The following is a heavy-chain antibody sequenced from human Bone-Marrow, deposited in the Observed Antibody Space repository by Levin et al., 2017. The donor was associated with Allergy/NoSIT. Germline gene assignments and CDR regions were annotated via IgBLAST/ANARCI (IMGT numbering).Heavy chain of an antibody. CDR2: ISGSGSST. V-gene: IGHV3-23*01. D-gene: IGHD4-17*01. J-gene: IGHJ3*02. Sequence: GESLKISCAASGFSFSSYAMSWVRQAPGKGLEWVSAISGSGSSTYSANSVKGRFTISRDNSKNTLYLQMNSLRAEDTAVYYCAKSNGDYGGAAFDIWGQGTMVTVSS. CDR1: GFSFSSYA. CDR3: AKSNGDYGGAAFDI.